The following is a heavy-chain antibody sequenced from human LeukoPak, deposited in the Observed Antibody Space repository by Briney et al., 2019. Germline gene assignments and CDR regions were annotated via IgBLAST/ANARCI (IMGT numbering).Heavy chain of an antibody. CDR1: GGRFTSYW. D-gene: IGHD1-26*01. J-gene: IGHJ4*02. Sequence: GAAPQISWKGSGGRFTSYWIGWVRQVAGKGLERMGIIYPGDSDTRYSPSFQGQVTISADKSISTAYLQWSSLKASDTAMYYCARPLVGADTLFDYWGQGTLVTVSS. V-gene: IGHV5-51*01. CDR2: IYPGDSDT. CDR3: ARPLVGADTLFDY.